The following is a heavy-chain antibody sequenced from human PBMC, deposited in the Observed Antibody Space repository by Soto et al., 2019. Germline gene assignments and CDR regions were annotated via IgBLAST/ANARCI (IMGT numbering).Heavy chain of an antibody. V-gene: IGHV4-34*01. D-gene: IGHD3-22*01. CDR2: INHSGRV. J-gene: IGHJ5*01. CDR1: GGSFSGHS. Sequence: PSETLSLTCAVYGGSFSGHSWTWIRQSPGKGLEWIGDINHSGRVNYSPSFKSRVTISLDTSKNQFSLTLSAVTAADTAMYYCSTRAYDTNGYYRFGPWGQGTLVTVSS. CDR3: STRAYDTNGYYRFGP.